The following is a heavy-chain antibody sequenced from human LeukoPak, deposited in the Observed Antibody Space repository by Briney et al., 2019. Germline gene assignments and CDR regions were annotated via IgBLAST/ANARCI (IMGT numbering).Heavy chain of an antibody. D-gene: IGHD3-9*01. J-gene: IGHJ4*02. V-gene: IGHV4-39*07. Sequence: PSETLSLTCTVSGGSISSSSYYWGWIRQPPGKGLEWIGSIYYSGSTYYYPSLKSRVTISVDTSKNQFSLKLSSVTAADTAVYYCATRLDRLRYFDWKFFDYWGQGTLVTVSS. CDR2: IYYSGST. CDR3: ATRLDRLRYFDWKFFDY. CDR1: GGSISSSSYY.